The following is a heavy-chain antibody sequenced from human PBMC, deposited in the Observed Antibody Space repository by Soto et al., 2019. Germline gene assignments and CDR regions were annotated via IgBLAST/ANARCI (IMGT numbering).Heavy chain of an antibody. CDR3: ARPRGNYYDTREYGMDV. CDR2: SRPGESEM. Sequence: PGASLKISCKASGYSFSSYWNAWVRQMPEKGWEWMGISRPGESEMRHSPSFQGQASMSADKSTSTAYMQWSSLKVSDTAMYYCARPRGNYYDTREYGMDVWGQGTMVTVSS. V-gene: IGHV5-51*02. D-gene: IGHD3-22*01. J-gene: IGHJ6*02. CDR1: GYSFSSYW.